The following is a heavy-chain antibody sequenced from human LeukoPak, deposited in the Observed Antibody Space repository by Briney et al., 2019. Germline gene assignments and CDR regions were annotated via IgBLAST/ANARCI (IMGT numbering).Heavy chain of an antibody. CDR2: INHSGST. CDR1: GGSISSYY. CDR3: ARGPTHDFWSGYYS. Sequence: PSETLSLTCTVSGGSISSYYWSWICQPPGKGLEWIGEINHSGSTNYNPSLKSRVTISVDTSKNQFSLKLSSVTAADTAVYYCARGPTHDFWSGYYSWGQGTLVTVSS. J-gene: IGHJ5*02. D-gene: IGHD3-3*01. V-gene: IGHV4-34*01.